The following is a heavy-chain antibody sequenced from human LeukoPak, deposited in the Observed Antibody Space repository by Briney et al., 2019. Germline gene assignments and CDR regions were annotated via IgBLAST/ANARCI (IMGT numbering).Heavy chain of an antibody. CDR1: GFTFSSYA. J-gene: IGHJ4*02. CDR2: ISGSGGST. Sequence: GGSLRLSCAASGFTFSSYAMSWVRQAPGKGLEWVSAISGSGGSTYYADSVKGRFTISRDNSKNTLYLQMNSLGAEDTAVYYCARSGWYFPVDYWGQGTLVTVSS. V-gene: IGHV3-23*01. D-gene: IGHD6-19*01. CDR3: ARSGWYFPVDY.